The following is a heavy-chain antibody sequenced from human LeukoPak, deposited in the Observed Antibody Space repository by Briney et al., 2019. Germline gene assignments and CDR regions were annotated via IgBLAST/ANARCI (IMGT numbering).Heavy chain of an antibody. CDR2: ISYDGSNK. J-gene: IGHJ4*01. Sequence: GGSLRLSCAASGFTFSSYAMHWVRQAPGKGLEWVAVISYDGSNKYYADSVKGRFTISRDNSKNTLYLQMNSLRAEDTAVYYCARVSSDFWSGYLNFDYWGQGTVVTVSS. D-gene: IGHD3-3*01. CDR3: ARVSSDFWSGYLNFDY. V-gene: IGHV3-30-3*01. CDR1: GFTFSSYA.